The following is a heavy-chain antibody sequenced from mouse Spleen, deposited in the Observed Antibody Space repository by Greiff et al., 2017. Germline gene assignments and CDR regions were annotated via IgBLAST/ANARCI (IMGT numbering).Heavy chain of an antibody. J-gene: IGHJ1*01. CDR2: IYPRSGNT. CDR3: ARSGYYGRGYFDG. Sequence: QVQLQQSGAELARPGASVKLSCKASGYTFTSYGISWVKQRTGQGLEWIGEIYPRSGNTYYNEKFKGKATLTADKSSSTAYMELRSLTSEDSAVYFCARSGYYGRGYFDGWGAGTTVTVSS. D-gene: IGHD1-1*01. CDR1: GYTFTSYG. V-gene: IGHV1-81*01.